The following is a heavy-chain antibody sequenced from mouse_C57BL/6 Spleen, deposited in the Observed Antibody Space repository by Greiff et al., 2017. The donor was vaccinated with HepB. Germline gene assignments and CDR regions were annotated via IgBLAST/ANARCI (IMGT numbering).Heavy chain of an antibody. CDR3: AASTMVTTGDFDY. Sequence: VQLKQSGAELAKPGASVKLSCKASGYTFTSYWMHWVKQRPGQGLEWIGYINPSSGYTKYNQKFKDKATLTADKSSSTAYMQLSSLTYEDSAVYYGAASTMVTTGDFDYWGQGTTLTVSS. D-gene: IGHD2-2*01. J-gene: IGHJ2*01. V-gene: IGHV1-7*01. CDR2: INPSSGYT. CDR1: GYTFTSYW.